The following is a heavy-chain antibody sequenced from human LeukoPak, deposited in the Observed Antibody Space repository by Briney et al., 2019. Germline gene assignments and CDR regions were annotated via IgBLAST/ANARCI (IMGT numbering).Heavy chain of an antibody. D-gene: IGHD3-22*01. V-gene: IGHV3-74*01. J-gene: IGHJ4*02. CDR1: GFTFSTYW. CDR2: INSDGSST. CDR3: SRSYYYDSSGDCGY. Sequence: GGSLRLSCAGSGFTFSTYWMHWVRHAPGKGLVWVSRINSDGSSTTYADSVKGRFTISRDNAKNTLYLQMNSLRAEDTAVYYCSRSYYYDSSGDCGYWGQGTLVTVSS.